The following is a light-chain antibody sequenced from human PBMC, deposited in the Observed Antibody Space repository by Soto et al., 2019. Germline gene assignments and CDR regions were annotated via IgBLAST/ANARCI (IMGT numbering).Light chain of an antibody. CDR3: CSYAGSSTLV. J-gene: IGLJ2*01. CDR1: SSDVGSYNL. CDR2: EGS. V-gene: IGLV2-23*01. Sequence: QSVLTQPASVSGSPGQSITISCTGTSSDVGSYNLVSWYQQYPGKAPKLMIYEGSKRPSGVSNRFSGSKSGNTASLTISVLQAEDEADYYCCSYAGSSTLVFGGGTKLPVL.